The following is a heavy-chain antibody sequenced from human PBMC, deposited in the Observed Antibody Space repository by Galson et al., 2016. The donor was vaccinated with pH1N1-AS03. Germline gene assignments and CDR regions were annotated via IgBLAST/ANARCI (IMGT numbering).Heavy chain of an antibody. CDR3: ARGWDDIWTGYLADPFDY. D-gene: IGHD3-9*01. CDR2: ITSSGGSGPTI. V-gene: IGHV3-11*01. J-gene: IGHJ4*02. CDR1: GFTFSDYY. Sequence: SLRLSCAASGFTFSDYYMSWIRQAPGKGLEWISCITSSGGSGPTIYYADSVKGRFTISRDNAKNSLYLQMNSLRADDTAVYYCARGWDDIWTGYLADPFDYWGQGALVT.